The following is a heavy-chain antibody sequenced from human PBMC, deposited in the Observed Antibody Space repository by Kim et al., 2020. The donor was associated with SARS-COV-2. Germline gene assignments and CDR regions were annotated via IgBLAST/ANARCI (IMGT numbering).Heavy chain of an antibody. CDR3: ARRPSSFRATEYYFDY. D-gene: IGHD6-13*01. J-gene: IGHJ4*02. V-gene: IGHV4-39*01. CDR2: IYYSGST. Sequence: SETLSLTCTVSGGSISSTIYYWGWIRQPPGKGLEWIGTIYYSGSTYYNPSPKSRVTISVDTSKNQFSLKLSSVTAADTAVYYCARRPSSFRATEYYFDYWGQGTLVTVSS. CDR1: GGSISSTIYY.